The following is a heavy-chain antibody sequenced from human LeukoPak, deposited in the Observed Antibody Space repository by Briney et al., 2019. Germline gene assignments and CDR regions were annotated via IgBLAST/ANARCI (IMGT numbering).Heavy chain of an antibody. J-gene: IGHJ5*02. CDR1: GYTFTSYG. CDR3: ARDREPYYYGSGGRGCCWFDP. Sequence: ASVKVSCKASGYTFTSYGISWVRQAPGQGLEWMGWISAYNGNTNYAQKLQGRVTTTTDTSTSTAYMELRSLRSDDTAVYYCARDREPYYYGSGGRGCCWFDPWGQGTLVTVSS. D-gene: IGHD3-10*01. V-gene: IGHV1-18*01. CDR2: ISAYNGNT.